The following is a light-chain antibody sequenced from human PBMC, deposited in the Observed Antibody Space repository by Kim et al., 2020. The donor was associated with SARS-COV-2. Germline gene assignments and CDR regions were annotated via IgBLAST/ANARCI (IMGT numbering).Light chain of an antibody. Sequence: ELTQPPSASGTPGQRVTISCSGSSSNIGSNTVNWYQQLPGTAPKLLIYRNNQRPSGVPDRFSGSKSGTSASLAISGLQSEDEADYYRAGWDDSLKAWV. CDR1: SSNIGSNT. J-gene: IGLJ3*02. CDR3: AGWDDSLKAWV. V-gene: IGLV1-44*01. CDR2: RNN.